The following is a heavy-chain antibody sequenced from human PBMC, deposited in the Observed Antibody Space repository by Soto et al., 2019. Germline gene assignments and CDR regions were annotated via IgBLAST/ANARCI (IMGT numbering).Heavy chain of an antibody. D-gene: IGHD3-10*01. CDR2: ISSSGGTT. CDR1: GFNFSNYA. Sequence: VGSLRLSCATSGFNFSNYAMSWVRQAPGERLEWVSFISSSGGTTYYADSVKGRFTISRDNSKNTVFLQMNSLGAEDTAMYYCETFMNVGGPGYGRGSEYWGQGTRVTVSS. V-gene: IGHV3-23*01. J-gene: IGHJ4*02. CDR3: ETFMNVGGPGYGRGSEY.